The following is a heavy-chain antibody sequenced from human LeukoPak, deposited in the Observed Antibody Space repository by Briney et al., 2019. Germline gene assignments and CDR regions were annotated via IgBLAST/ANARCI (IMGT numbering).Heavy chain of an antibody. D-gene: IGHD3-10*01. V-gene: IGHV1-46*01. Sequence: ASVKVSCKASGYTFTSYYMHWVPQAPGQGLEWMGIINPSGGSTSYAQKFQGRVTMTRDTSTSTVYMELSSLRSEDTAVYYCARGSAYYGSTLHAFDIWGQGTMVTVSS. J-gene: IGHJ3*02. CDR1: GYTFTSYY. CDR3: ARGSAYYGSTLHAFDI. CDR2: INPSGGST.